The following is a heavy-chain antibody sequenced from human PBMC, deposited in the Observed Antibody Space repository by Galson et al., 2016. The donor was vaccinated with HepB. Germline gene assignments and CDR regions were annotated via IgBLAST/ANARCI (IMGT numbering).Heavy chain of an antibody. V-gene: IGHV3-13*01. D-gene: IGHD2-2*01. CDR2: IETAGDT. CDR3: ARGKSLWTMPWNYGLDV. J-gene: IGHJ6*04. CDR1: GFIFSTHD. Sequence: SLRLSCAASGFIFSTHDMHWVRQVTGKGLEWVSGIETAGDTYYADSVKGRFTISRENGKNSVYLQINSLSAGDTAVYYCARGKSLWTMPWNYGLDVWGKGTTVTVSS.